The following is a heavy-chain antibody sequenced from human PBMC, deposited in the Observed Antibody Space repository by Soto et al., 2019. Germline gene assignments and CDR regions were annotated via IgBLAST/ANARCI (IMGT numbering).Heavy chain of an antibody. CDR3: ARARGARYFDY. CDR2: IYYSGST. V-gene: IGHV4-30-4*01. Sequence: QVQLQESGPGLVKPSQTLSLTCTVSGGSISSGDYYWSWIRQPPGKGLEWIGYIYYSGSTYYNPSLKSLVTISVDTSKNQFPPKLSSVTAADTAVYYCARARGARYFDYWGQGTLVTVSS. J-gene: IGHJ4*02. CDR1: GGSISSGDYY. D-gene: IGHD2-15*01.